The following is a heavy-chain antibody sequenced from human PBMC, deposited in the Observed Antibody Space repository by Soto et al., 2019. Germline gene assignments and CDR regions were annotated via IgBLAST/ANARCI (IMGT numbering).Heavy chain of an antibody. V-gene: IGHV3-11*01. J-gene: IGHJ6*02. Sequence: PGGSLRLSCAASGFTFSDSYTSWIRQAPGKGPEWISYITFSGNTVYYADSLKGRFTISRDNAKNSLYLQMNRLRAEDTAVYYCARVSWREKYGMDVWGQGTPVTVYS. CDR3: ARVSWREKYGMDV. CDR2: ITFSGNTV. CDR1: GFTFSDSY.